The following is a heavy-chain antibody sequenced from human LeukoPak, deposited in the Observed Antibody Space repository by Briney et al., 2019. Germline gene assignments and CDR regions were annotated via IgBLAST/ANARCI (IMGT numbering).Heavy chain of an antibody. CDR3: AREYYASGSNGAFDY. CDR2: IYAPGDT. Sequence: SETLSLTCSVSGGPISSDRYYWSWIRQPAGKGLEWIGRIYAPGDTKYDPSLQSRVTISGDTSKNQISLKLASVTAADTAVYYCAREYYASGSNGAFDYWGQGILVTVSS. V-gene: IGHV4-61*02. D-gene: IGHD3-10*01. J-gene: IGHJ4*02. CDR1: GGPISSDRYY.